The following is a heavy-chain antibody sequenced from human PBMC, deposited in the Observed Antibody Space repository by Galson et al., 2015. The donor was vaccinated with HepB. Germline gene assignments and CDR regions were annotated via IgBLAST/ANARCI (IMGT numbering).Heavy chain of an antibody. V-gene: IGHV1-69*13. J-gene: IGHJ5*02. Sequence: SVKVSCKASGGTFSSYGISWVRQAPGQGLEWMGGIIPTFGIANYAQKFQGRVTITADESTSTAYMELSSLRSEDTAVDFCVRENMGRIAAAVPNWFDPWGQGTLVTVSP. CDR3: VRENMGRIAAAVPNWFDP. D-gene: IGHD6-13*01. CDR1: GGTFSSYG. CDR2: IIPTFGIA.